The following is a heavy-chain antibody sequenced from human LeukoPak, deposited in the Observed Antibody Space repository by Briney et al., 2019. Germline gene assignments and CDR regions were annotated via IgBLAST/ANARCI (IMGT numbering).Heavy chain of an antibody. V-gene: IGHV1-46*01. Sequence: ASVKVSCKASGYTFTSYYMHWVRQAPGQGLEWMGIINPSGGSTSCAQKFQGRVTMTRDTSTSTVYMELSSLRSEDTAVYYCARDAYYYDSSGYYGFGVEYWGQGTLVTVSS. D-gene: IGHD3-22*01. CDR2: INPSGGST. CDR3: ARDAYYYDSSGYYGFGVEY. J-gene: IGHJ4*02. CDR1: GYTFTSYY.